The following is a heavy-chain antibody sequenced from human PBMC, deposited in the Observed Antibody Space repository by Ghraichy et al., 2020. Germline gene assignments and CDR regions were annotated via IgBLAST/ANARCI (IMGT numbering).Heavy chain of an antibody. CDR2: IYYSGST. J-gene: IGHJ4*02. CDR1: GGSISSSSYY. Sequence: SETLSLTCTVSGGSISSSSYYWGWIRQPPGKGLEWIGSIYYSGSTYYNQSLKSRVTISVDTSKNQFSLKLSSVTAADTAVYYCARQYRDSFDYWGQGTLVTVPS. D-gene: IGHD1-26*01. V-gene: IGHV4-39*01. CDR3: ARQYRDSFDY.